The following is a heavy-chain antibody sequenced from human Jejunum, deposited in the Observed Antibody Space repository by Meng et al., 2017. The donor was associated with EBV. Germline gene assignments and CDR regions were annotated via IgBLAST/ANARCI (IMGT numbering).Heavy chain of an antibody. CDR3: ARGVAAGFDY. V-gene: IGHV1-8*02. Sequence: GQRVHSGAEVKKPGAQGKVSCKASGYTFTSYDINWVRQATGQGPEWMGWMSPNSGNTGYAQKFQGRVTMTRDTSISTAYMELSSLRSEDTAVYYCARGVAAGFDYWGQGTLVTVSS. D-gene: IGHD6-13*01. CDR2: MSPNSGNT. CDR1: GYTFTSYD. J-gene: IGHJ4*02.